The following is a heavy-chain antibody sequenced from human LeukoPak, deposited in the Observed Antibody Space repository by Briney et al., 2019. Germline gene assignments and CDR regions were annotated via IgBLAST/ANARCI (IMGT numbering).Heavy chain of an antibody. Sequence: PGGSLRLSCAASGFTFSDHYMDWVRQAPGKGLEWVGRSRIKANSYTTEYAASVKGRFTISRDDSKNSLYLQMNSLRAEDTAVYYCARKTVVGSYFDYWGQGTPVTVSS. D-gene: IGHD4-23*01. CDR2: SRIKANSYTT. CDR3: ARKTVVGSYFDY. CDR1: GFTFSDHY. J-gene: IGHJ4*02. V-gene: IGHV3-72*01.